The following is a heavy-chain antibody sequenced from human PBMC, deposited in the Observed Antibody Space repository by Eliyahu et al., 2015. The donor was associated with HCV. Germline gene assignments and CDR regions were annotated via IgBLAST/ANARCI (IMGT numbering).Heavy chain of an antibody. CDR1: GFXFSNNV. D-gene: IGHD3-22*01. V-gene: IGHV3-23*01. CDR3: AKLDTGSRIAVGNTWVDY. J-gene: IGHJ4*02. Sequence: DVQLLESGGILEQPGGSLRLSCAASGFXFSNNVMTWVRQAPGKGLEWVSSISDSGENTYFADSVKGRFSISRDNSKNSLYLQLNSLRADDTAVYFCAKLDTGSRIAVGNTWVDYWGQGTLVTVSS. CDR2: ISDSGENT.